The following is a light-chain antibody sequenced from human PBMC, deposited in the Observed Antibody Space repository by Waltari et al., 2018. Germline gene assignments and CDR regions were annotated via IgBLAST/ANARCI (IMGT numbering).Light chain of an antibody. V-gene: IGLV2-23*01. J-gene: IGLJ3*02. Sequence: QSALTQPASVSGSPGQSITISCTGTSSDVGSYNLVSWYQQHPGKAPKLMICEGSKRPSGVSNRVAGSKSGNTDSRTSSGLQAEDEADYYCCSYAGSSTLVFGGGTKLTVL. CDR3: CSYAGSSTLV. CDR2: EGS. CDR1: SSDVGSYNL.